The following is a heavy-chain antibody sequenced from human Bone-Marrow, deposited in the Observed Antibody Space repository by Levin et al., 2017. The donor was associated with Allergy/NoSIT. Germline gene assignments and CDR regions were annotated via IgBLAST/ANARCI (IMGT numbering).Heavy chain of an antibody. CDR2: TSSHTANP. J-gene: IGHJ3*01. CDR3: ATDPLADTVTLLPTSLDV. V-gene: IGHV7-4-1*02. D-gene: IGHD2-15*01. CDR1: GSTFTNYG. Sequence: GGSLRLSCVASGSTFTNYGFHWVRQAPGQGLEWMGWTSSHTANPKYAQAFTGRFVLSFDTSVSPAYLQISTLTPEDTAVYYGATDPLADTVTLLPTSLDVWGQGTMVTVSS.